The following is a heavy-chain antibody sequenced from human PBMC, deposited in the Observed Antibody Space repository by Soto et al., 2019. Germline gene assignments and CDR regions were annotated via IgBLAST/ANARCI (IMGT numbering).Heavy chain of an antibody. Sequence: QVKLVESGGGVVQPGRSLRLSCVASQFNFNNYGMYWVRQAPGKGLEWVASIWYDGSNEHYADSVKGRFTISRDNSKNPQNQQMSRLRAEETAVYCWASVSLQWQYYYYAGDVGGQGTTVTVSS. CDR3: ASVSLQWQYYYYAGDV. D-gene: IGHD3-16*01. V-gene: IGHV3-33*01. CDR2: IWYDGSNE. CDR1: QFNFNNYG. J-gene: IGHJ6*02.